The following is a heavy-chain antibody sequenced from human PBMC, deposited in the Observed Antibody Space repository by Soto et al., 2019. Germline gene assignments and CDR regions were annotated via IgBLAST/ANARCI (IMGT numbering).Heavy chain of an antibody. CDR1: GYSFTSYW. V-gene: IGHV5-10-1*01. J-gene: IGHJ4*02. CDR3: ARHSRDIGITGTDYFDY. Sequence: GESLKISCKGSGYSFTSYWISWVRQMPGKGLEWMGRIDPSDSYTNYSPSFQGHVTISADKSISTAYLQWSSLKASDTAMYYCARHSRDIGITGTDYFDYWGQGTLVTVSS. CDR2: IDPSDSYT. D-gene: IGHD1-20*01.